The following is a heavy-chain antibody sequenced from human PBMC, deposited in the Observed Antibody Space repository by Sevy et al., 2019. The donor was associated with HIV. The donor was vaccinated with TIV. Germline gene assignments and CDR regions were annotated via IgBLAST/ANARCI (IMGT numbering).Heavy chain of an antibody. Sequence: GGSLRLSCAASGFAFNSYSLYWVRQAPGKGLEWVAAISYDGSYKYYGDSVKGRFTISRDNSKNTLYLQMNSLRTEDTAMYYCARDAAESPYSSTWYSNWFDPWGQGTLVTVSS. D-gene: IGHD6-13*01. CDR2: ISYDGSYK. V-gene: IGHV3-30*04. J-gene: IGHJ5*02. CDR1: GFAFNSYS. CDR3: ARDAAESPYSSTWYSNWFDP.